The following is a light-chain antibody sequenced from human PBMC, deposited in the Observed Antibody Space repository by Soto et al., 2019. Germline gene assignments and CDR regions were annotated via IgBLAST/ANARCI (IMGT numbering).Light chain of an antibody. V-gene: IGKV1-5*03. CDR2: KAS. CDR1: QSISSW. CDR3: QQSFT. Sequence: DIQMTQSSSTLSASVGDRVTITCRASQSISSWLAWYQQKPGKAPKLLIYKASTLESRVPSRFSGSGSGTEFTLTISSLQPDDFATYYCQQSFTFGPGTKVDIK. J-gene: IGKJ3*01.